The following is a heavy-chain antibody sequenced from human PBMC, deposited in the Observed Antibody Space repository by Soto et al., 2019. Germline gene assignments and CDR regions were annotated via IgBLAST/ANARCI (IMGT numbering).Heavy chain of an antibody. V-gene: IGHV4-59*01. Sequence: SETLSLTCTVSGGSISSYYWSWIRQPPGKGLEWIGYIYYSGSTNYNPSLKSRVTISVDTSKNQFSLKLSSVTAADTAVYYCARAARDGYNFDYWGQGTLVTVSS. CDR1: GGSISSYY. CDR3: ARAARDGYNFDY. J-gene: IGHJ4*02. D-gene: IGHD5-12*01. CDR2: IYYSGST.